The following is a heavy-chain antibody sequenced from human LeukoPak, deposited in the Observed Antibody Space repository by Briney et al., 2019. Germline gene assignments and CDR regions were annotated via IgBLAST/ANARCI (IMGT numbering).Heavy chain of an antibody. D-gene: IGHD6-13*01. CDR1: GYTFASYD. Sequence: ASVKVSCKASGYTFASYDINWVRQATGQGLEWMGWMNPNSGNTSYAQKFQGRVTMTRNTSISTAYMELSSLRSEDTAVYYCAIAAAGSNYYYYYMDVWGKGTTVTVSS. CDR3: AIAAAGSNYYYYYMDV. V-gene: IGHV1-8*01. J-gene: IGHJ6*03. CDR2: MNPNSGNT.